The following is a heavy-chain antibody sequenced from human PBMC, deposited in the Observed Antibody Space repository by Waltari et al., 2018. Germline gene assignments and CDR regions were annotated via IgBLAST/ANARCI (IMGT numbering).Heavy chain of an antibody. CDR3: TGGAVTGTDF. CDR2: IRSKPNNYAT. CDR1: GFTFSGST. V-gene: IGHV3-73*01. J-gene: IGHJ4*02. Sequence: EVQVVESGGGLVQPGGYLKLYCATSGFTFSGSTIHWVRHTSGKGLEWIGRIRSKPNNYATRYTASVEGRFTISRDDSENTAYLQMSSLMTEDTAVYYCTGGAVTGTDFWGQGTLVTVSS. D-gene: IGHD6-13*01.